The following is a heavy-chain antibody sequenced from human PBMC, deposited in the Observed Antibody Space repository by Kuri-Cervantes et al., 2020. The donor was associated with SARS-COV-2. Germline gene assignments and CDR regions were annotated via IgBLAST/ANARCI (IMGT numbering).Heavy chain of an antibody. Sequence: SETLSLTCTVSGGSISSYYWSWIRQPPGKGLEWIGYIYYSGSTNYNPSLKSRVTISVDTSKNQFSLKLSSVTAADTAVYYCARALPITIFGVVTPYSWFDPWAQGTVVTVSS. CDR2: IYYSGST. V-gene: IGHV4-59*01. CDR1: GGSISSYY. CDR3: ARALPITIFGVVTPYSWFDP. J-gene: IGHJ5*02. D-gene: IGHD3-3*01.